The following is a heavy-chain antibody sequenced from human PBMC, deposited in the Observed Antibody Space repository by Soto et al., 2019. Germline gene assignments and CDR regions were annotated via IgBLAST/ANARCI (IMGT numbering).Heavy chain of an antibody. CDR3: TRSDSIGYLEY. Sequence: EVQLVGSGGGLVQPGGSLRLSCAASGFTFTDHYMDWVRQAPGKGLEWVARTRNKANSYSTEYAASVKGRFTISRDDSKNSLYLQMDRLKTEDTAVYSCTRSDSIGYLEYWGQGTLVTVSS. V-gene: IGHV3-72*01. J-gene: IGHJ4*02. CDR1: GFTFTDHY. D-gene: IGHD3-22*01. CDR2: TRNKANSYST.